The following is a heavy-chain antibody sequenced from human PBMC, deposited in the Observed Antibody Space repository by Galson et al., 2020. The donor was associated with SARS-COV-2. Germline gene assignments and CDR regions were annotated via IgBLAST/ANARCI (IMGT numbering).Heavy chain of an antibody. CDR1: GDSVSSNSAA. V-gene: IGHV6-1*01. D-gene: IGHD3-9*01. CDR3: ARASYDILTGYYNSGFDY. CDR2: TYYRSKWYN. J-gene: IGHJ4*02. Sequence: SQTLSLTCAISGDSVSSNSAAWNWIRQSPSRGLEWLGRTYYRSKWYNDYAVSVKSRITINPDTSKNQFSLQLNSVTPEDTAVYYCARASYDILTGYYNSGFDYWGQGTLVTVSS.